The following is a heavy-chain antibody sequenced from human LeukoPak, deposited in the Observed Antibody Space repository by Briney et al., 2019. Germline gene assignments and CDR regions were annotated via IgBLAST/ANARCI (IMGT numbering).Heavy chain of an antibody. V-gene: IGHV1-2*02. D-gene: IGHD3-16*02. CDR3: ATVFWGSQRYGVGVDY. CDR1: GYTFTGYY. CDR2: VNPNSGGT. J-gene: IGHJ4*02. Sequence: ASVKVSCKASGYTFTGYYMHWVRQAPGQGLEWMGWVNPNSGGTNYAQKFQGRVTMTRDTSISTAYMELSSLRSEDTAVYYCATVFWGSQRYGVGVDYWGQGALVTVSS.